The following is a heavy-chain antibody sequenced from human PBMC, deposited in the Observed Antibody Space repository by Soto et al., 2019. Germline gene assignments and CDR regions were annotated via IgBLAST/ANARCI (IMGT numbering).Heavy chain of an antibody. Sequence: QVQLQESGPGLVKPSQTLSLTCTVSGGSISSGDYYWSWIRQPPGKGLEWIGYIYYSGSTYYNPSLKSRVTISVDTSTNQFSLKLSSVTAADTAVYYCARKDSLGVGVYYGSGRGGFDYWGQGTLVTVSS. J-gene: IGHJ4*02. CDR3: ARKDSLGVGVYYGSGRGGFDY. V-gene: IGHV4-30-4*01. D-gene: IGHD3-10*01. CDR2: IYYSGST. CDR1: GGSISSGDYY.